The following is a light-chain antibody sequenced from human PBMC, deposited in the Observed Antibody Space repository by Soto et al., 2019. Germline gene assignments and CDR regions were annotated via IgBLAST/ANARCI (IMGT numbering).Light chain of an antibody. Sequence: QSALTQPASVSGSPGQSITISCTGTSSDVGGYNYVSWYQQHPGKAPKLMIYDVNNRPSGVSNRFSGSKSGNTASLTISGLQDEDEADYFCSSYTTSSTPFVFGTGTTLTVL. CDR1: SSDVGGYNY. CDR3: SSYTTSSTPFV. V-gene: IGLV2-14*01. J-gene: IGLJ1*01. CDR2: DVN.